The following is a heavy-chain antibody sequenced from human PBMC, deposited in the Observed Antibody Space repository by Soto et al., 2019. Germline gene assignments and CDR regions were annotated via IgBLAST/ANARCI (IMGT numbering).Heavy chain of an antibody. Sequence: ASVKVSCKASGYTFTIYYMHWVRQAPGQGLEWMGIINPSGGSTSYAQKFQGRVTMTRDTSTSTVYMELSSLRSEDTAVYYCARDLTAFIGSPGANYFXYWGQGTLVXVSS. CDR2: INPSGGST. CDR1: GYTFTIYY. J-gene: IGHJ4*02. CDR3: ARDLTAFIGSPGANYFXY. D-gene: IGHD1-26*01. V-gene: IGHV1-46*01.